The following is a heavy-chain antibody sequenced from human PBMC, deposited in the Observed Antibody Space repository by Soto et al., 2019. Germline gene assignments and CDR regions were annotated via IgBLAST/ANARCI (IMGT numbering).Heavy chain of an antibody. Sequence: SETLSLTCTVSGGPISSGGYYCSWIRQHPGKGLEWIGYIYYSGGTYYNPSLKSRVTISVDTSKNQFSLKLSSVTAADTAVYYCARDKDYDSSGYGRHWFDPWGQGTVVTGSS. CDR3: ARDKDYDSSGYGRHWFDP. CDR2: IYYSGGT. D-gene: IGHD3-22*01. CDR1: GGPISSGGYY. J-gene: IGHJ5*02. V-gene: IGHV4-31*03.